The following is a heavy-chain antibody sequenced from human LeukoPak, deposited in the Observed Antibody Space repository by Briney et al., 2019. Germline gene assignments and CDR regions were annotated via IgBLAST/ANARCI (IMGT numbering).Heavy chain of an antibody. J-gene: IGHJ4*02. CDR3: ARVTPRMIVVVVAANYYFDY. V-gene: IGHV1-2*02. D-gene: IGHD2-15*01. Sequence: ASVKVSCKASGYTFTGYYMHWARQAPGQGLEWMGWINPNSGGTNYAQKFQGRVTMTRDTSISTAYMELSRLRSDDTAVYYCARVTPRMIVVVVAANYYFDYWGQGTLVTVSS. CDR1: GYTFTGYY. CDR2: INPNSGGT.